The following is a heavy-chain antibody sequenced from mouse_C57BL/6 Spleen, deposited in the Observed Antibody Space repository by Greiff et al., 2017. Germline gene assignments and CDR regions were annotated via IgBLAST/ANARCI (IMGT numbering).Heavy chain of an antibody. CDR3: TLYYSNTFFDY. V-gene: IGHV14-1*01. CDR1: GFNINDYY. Sequence: EVQLQQSGAELVRPGASVKLSCTASGFNINDYYMHWVKQRPEQGLEWIGRIDPEDGDTEYAPKFQGKATMTADTSSNTAYLQLSSLTSEDTAVYYCTLYYSNTFFDYWGQGTTLTVSS. D-gene: IGHD2-5*01. CDR2: IDPEDGDT. J-gene: IGHJ2*01.